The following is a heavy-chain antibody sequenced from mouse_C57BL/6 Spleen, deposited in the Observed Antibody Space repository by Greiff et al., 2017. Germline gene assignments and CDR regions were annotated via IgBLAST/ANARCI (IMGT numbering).Heavy chain of an antibody. D-gene: IGHD1-1*01. J-gene: IGHJ1*03. CDR3: ARSPITTVVAKTSYFDV. Sequence: EVKLMESGPELVKPGASVKISCKASGYSFTDYNMNWVKQSNGKSLEWIGVINPNYGTTSYNQKFKGKATLTVDQSSSTAYMQLNSLTSEDSAVYYCARSPITTVVAKTSYFDVWGTGTTVTVSS. V-gene: IGHV1-39*01. CDR1: GYSFTDYN. CDR2: INPNYGTT.